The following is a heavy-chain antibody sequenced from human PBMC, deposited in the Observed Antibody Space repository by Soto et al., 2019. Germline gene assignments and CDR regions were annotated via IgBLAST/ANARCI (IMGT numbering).Heavy chain of an antibody. Sequence: QVQLVESGGGVVQPGRSLRLSCAASGFTFSSYGMHWVRQAPGKGLEWVAVIWYDGSNKYYADSVKGRFTISRDNSKNTLYLQMTSLRAEDTAVDYGARESATPNDYCGQGTLVTVSS. CDR1: GFTFSSYG. D-gene: IGHD2-15*01. CDR2: IWYDGSNK. CDR3: ARESATPNDY. V-gene: IGHV3-33*01. J-gene: IGHJ4*02.